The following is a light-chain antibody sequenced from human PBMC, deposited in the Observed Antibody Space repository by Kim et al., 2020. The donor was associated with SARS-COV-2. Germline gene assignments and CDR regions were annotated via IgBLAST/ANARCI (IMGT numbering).Light chain of an antibody. Sequence: DIQMTQSPSSLSASVGDTVTITCRASQGINIYLAWYQQKPGKVPELLIYGASTLQPGVPSRFSGRGSGTYFTLTISSLRPEDVGTYFCQKYNRVPRTFGQGTKLEI. J-gene: IGKJ1*01. CDR2: GAS. CDR3: QKYNRVPRT. V-gene: IGKV1-27*01. CDR1: QGINIY.